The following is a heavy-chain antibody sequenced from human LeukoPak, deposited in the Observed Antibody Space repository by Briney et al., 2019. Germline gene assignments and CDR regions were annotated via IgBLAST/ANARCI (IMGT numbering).Heavy chain of an antibody. D-gene: IGHD6-19*01. Sequence: GGSLRLSCAASGFTFSSYGMHWVRQAPGKGLEWVAVISYDGSSKYYADSVKGRFTISRDNAKNSLYLQMNSLRAEDTAVYYCARDVPLSSLSFDPWGQGTLVTVSS. CDR3: ARDVPLSSLSFDP. V-gene: IGHV3-30*03. CDR2: ISYDGSSK. J-gene: IGHJ5*02. CDR1: GFTFSSYG.